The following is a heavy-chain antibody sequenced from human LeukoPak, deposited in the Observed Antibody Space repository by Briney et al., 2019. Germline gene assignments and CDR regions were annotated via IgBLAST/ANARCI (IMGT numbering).Heavy chain of an antibody. D-gene: IGHD3-3*01. Sequence: SETLSLTCTVSGGSISSGSYYWSWIRQPAGKGLEWIGRIYTSGSTNYNPSLKSRVTISVDTSKNQFSLKLSSVTAADTAVYYCARDKYDFWSGYYQDWGFDPWGQGTLVTVSS. CDR1: GGSISSGSYY. V-gene: IGHV4-61*02. CDR2: IYTSGST. CDR3: ARDKYDFWSGYYQDWGFDP. J-gene: IGHJ5*02.